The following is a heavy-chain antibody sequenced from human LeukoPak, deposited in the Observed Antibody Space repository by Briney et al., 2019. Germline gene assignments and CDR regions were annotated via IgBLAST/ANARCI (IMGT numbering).Heavy chain of an antibody. CDR1: DYTFTGYY. J-gene: IGHJ4*02. Sequence: ASVKVSCKASDYTFTGYYMHWVRQAPGQGLEWMGWINPDSGGTIYAQNFQGRVTMTRDTSISTAYMELNSLRSDDTALYYCARKVGSGWSFDYWGQGTLLTVSS. D-gene: IGHD6-19*01. CDR2: INPDSGGT. V-gene: IGHV1-2*02. CDR3: ARKVGSGWSFDY.